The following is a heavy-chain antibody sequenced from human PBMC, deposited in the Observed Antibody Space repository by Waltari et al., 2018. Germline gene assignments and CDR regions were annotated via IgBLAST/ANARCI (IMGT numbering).Heavy chain of an antibody. J-gene: IGHJ4*02. CDR1: GGSISSHY. CDR2: IYYSGST. V-gene: IGHV4-59*11. CDR3: ARDSLLDY. Sequence: QVQLQESGPGLVKPSETLSLTCTVSGGSISSHYWSWIRQPPGKGLDWIGYIYYSGSTNYNPSLKSRVTISVDTSKNQFSLKLSSVTAADTAVYYCARDSLLDYWGQGTLVTVSS.